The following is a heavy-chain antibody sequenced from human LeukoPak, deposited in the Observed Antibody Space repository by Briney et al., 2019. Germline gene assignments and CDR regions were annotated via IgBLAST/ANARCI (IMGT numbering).Heavy chain of an antibody. J-gene: IGHJ5*02. D-gene: IGHD2-15*01. Sequence: GGSLRLSCAASGGTFRSYAMHWVRQGPGKGLEWVAAISYDGSNEYYADSVKGRFTISRDNSKNTVYLQMNSLRVEDTALYYCARRGREVVATYNWFDPWGQGTLVTVSS. V-gene: IGHV3-30*04. CDR1: GGTFRSYA. CDR3: ARRGREVVATYNWFDP. CDR2: ISYDGSNE.